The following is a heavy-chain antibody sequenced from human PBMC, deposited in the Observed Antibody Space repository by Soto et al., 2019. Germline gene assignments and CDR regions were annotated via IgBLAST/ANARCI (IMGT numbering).Heavy chain of an antibody. CDR1: VDTFSTFW. Sequence: GESLKISCKDFVDTFSTFWIAWVREMPGKGLEWIGTIFPGDSNTIYNPSFEGQVAISVDKSASTAYLQWSSLKASDTAMYYCAKRKNKVGAPFDSWGQGTLVTVSS. J-gene: IGHJ4*02. D-gene: IGHD1-26*01. V-gene: IGHV5-51*01. CDR3: AKRKNKVGAPFDS. CDR2: IFPGDSNT.